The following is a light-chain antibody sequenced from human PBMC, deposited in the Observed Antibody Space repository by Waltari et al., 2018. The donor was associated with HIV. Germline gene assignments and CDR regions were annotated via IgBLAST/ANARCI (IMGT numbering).Light chain of an antibody. CDR1: SSNIGRNT. CDR3: AAWDDSLNAPV. Sequence: QSVLTQPPSASGTPGQRVTISCSGSSSNIGRNTVNWNQQLPGTAPKLLIYSNNQRPSGVPDRFSGSKSGTSASLAISGLQSEDEADYYCAAWDDSLNAPVFGGGTKLTVL. J-gene: IGLJ3*02. V-gene: IGLV1-44*01. CDR2: SNN.